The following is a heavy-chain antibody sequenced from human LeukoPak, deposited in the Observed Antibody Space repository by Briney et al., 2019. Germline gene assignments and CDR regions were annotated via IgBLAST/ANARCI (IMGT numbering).Heavy chain of an antibody. Sequence: GGSLRLSCAASGFTLSSYAMHWVRQAPGKGLEWVAVISYDGSNKYYADSVKGRFTISRDNSKNTLYLQVNSLRAEDTAVYYCARDFGYSGYDADYWGQGTLVTVSS. CDR3: ARDFGYSGYDADY. CDR2: ISYDGSNK. D-gene: IGHD5-12*01. V-gene: IGHV3-30*04. CDR1: GFTLSSYA. J-gene: IGHJ4*02.